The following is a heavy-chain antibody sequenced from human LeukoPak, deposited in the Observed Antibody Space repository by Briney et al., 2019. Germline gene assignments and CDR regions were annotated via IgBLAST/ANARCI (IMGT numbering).Heavy chain of an antibody. D-gene: IGHD1-1*01. CDR1: GFTFSSFW. CDR2: INLDGRGT. CDR3: ARDQRGYWNDTPRY. J-gene: IGHJ4*02. V-gene: IGHV3-74*01. Sequence: GGSLRLSCSASGFTFSSFWMHWVRQAPGKGLVWVSRINLDGRGTTYADSVKGRFTISRDNAKNTLYLQMNSLRDEDTAIYYCARDQRGYWNDTPRYWGQGTLVTVSS.